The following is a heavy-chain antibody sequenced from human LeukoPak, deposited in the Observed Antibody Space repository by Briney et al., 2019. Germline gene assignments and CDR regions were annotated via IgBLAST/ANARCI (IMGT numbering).Heavy chain of an antibody. Sequence: SETLYLTCTVSGVSIGTSSYYWGWIRQPPGKGLEWIGGIFRTGSTYYSASLKSRLSISVDTSKNHIVLKLTSVTAADTAVYFCARRVGFYGSGSLNYFDPWGQGILVSVSS. V-gene: IGHV4-39*02. CDR2: IFRTGST. CDR1: GVSIGTSSYY. CDR3: ARRVGFYGSGSLNYFDP. J-gene: IGHJ5*01. D-gene: IGHD3-10*01.